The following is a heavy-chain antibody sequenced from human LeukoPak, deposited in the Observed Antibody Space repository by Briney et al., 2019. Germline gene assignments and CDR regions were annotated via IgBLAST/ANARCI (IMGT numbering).Heavy chain of an antibody. CDR1: GYTFTNYG. V-gene: IGHV1-18*01. Sequence: ASVKVSCKTSGYTFTNYGISWVRQVPGQGFECMGGISTYNSNRNYTQKFQARVTITTDTSTSPAYMEMRSLRSDDTAVYYCARHVRGPTDDYWGQGTLVTVSS. D-gene: IGHD4-11*01. J-gene: IGHJ4*02. CDR2: ISTYNSNR. CDR3: ARHVRGPTDDY.